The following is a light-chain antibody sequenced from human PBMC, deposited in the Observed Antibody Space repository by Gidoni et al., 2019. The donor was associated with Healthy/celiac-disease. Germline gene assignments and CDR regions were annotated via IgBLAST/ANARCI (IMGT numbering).Light chain of an antibody. CDR2: EVS. J-gene: IGLJ3*02. CDR3: SSYTSSSTLDWV. Sequence: QSALTQTASVSGSPGQSITISCTGTSSDVGGYNDVSWYQPPPGKAPQLMMYEVSNRPSGVSNRFSGSKSGNTASLTSSGLQAEDEADEYCSSYTSSSTLDWVFGGGTKLTVL. V-gene: IGLV2-14*01. CDR1: SSDVGGYND.